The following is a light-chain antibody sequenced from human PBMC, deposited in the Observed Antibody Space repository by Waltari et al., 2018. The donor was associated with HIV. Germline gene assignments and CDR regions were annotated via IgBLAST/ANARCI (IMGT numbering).Light chain of an antibody. J-gene: IGLJ3*02. CDR3: VLYMGSGLRV. CDR2: STN. Sequence: QTVVTQEPSFSVSPGGTVTLTCGLSSGSVSTTYYPSWYQQTPGQAPRTLIYSTNTRSSGVPDRFSGSILGNKAALPITGAQADDESDYYCVLYMGSGLRVFGGGTKLTVL. CDR1: SGSVSTTYY. V-gene: IGLV8-61*01.